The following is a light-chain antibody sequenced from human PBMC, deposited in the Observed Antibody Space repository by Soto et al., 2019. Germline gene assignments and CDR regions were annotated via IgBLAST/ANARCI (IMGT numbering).Light chain of an antibody. CDR1: QSVSSNY. V-gene: IGKV3-20*01. J-gene: IGKJ1*01. Sequence: EIVLTQSPGTLSLSPEERATLSCRASQSVSSNYLAWYQQKPGQAPRPLIYGASSRATGIPDRFSGSGAGTDFPLTISRLESEDFAVYYCQQYGSSPWTFGQGTKVEIK. CDR3: QQYGSSPWT. CDR2: GAS.